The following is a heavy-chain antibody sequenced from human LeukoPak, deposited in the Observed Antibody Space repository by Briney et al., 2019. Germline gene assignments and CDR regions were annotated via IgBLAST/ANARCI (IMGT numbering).Heavy chain of an antibody. Sequence: GASVKVSCKASGYTFTSYDINWVRQATGQGLEWMGWMNPNSGNTGYAQKFQGRVTMTRNTSISTAYMELSSLRSEDTAVYYCARKKPVTVTRVVDRGFAPWGQETLVTASS. D-gene: IGHD4-17*01. V-gene: IGHV1-8*01. CDR1: GYTFTSYD. CDR3: ARKKPVTVTRVVDRGFAP. CDR2: MNPNSGNT. J-gene: IGHJ5*02.